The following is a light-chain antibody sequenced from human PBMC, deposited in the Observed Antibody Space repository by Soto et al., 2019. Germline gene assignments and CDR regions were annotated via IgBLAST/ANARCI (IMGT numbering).Light chain of an antibody. CDR3: RQATHYPPYT. V-gene: IGKV2-24*01. CDR1: QSLLYSDGNTY. Sequence: DIVMTQTPLSSPVTLGQPASISCRSSQSLLYSDGNTYLNWLQQRPGQPPRLLIYRVSNRFSGVPGRLSGSGAGTDFTLTISRVEAEDVGIYYCRQATHYPPYTFGQGTKLEI. CDR2: RVS. J-gene: IGKJ2*01.